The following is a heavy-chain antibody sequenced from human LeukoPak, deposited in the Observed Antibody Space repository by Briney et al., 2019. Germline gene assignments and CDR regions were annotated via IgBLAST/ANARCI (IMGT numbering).Heavy chain of an antibody. CDR3: ARDDPGGISTNLDF. V-gene: IGHV1-2*04. D-gene: IGHD1-1*01. Sequence: GASVKVSCKASGYTFTDYFIHWVRQAPGRGLEWMGYINPDSGGRNYARKFQGWVTFTGDTSISAAYMELGSLTSDDTAVYYCARDDPGGISTNLDFWGQGALVTVSS. CDR1: GYTFTDYF. J-gene: IGHJ4*02. CDR2: INPDSGGR.